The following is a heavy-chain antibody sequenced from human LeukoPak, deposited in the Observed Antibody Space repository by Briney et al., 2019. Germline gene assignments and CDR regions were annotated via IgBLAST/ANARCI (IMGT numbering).Heavy chain of an antibody. V-gene: IGHV4-59*01. CDR1: GGSISTYY. CDR3: ARGYSSGWHYYFDY. D-gene: IGHD6-19*01. Sequence: SETLSLTCTVSGGSISTYYWSWIRQPPGKGLEWIGYIYSSGSTNYSPSLKSRVTISVDMSKNQFSLKLTSVTAADTAVYYCARGYSSGWHYYFDYWGQGTLVTVS. J-gene: IGHJ4*02. CDR2: IYSSGST.